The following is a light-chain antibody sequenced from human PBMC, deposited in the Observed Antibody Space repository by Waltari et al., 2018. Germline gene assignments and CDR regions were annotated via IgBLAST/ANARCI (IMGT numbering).Light chain of an antibody. CDR1: SSDIGSYDL. CDR3: SSYTYGGPWV. J-gene: IGLJ2*01. Sequence: SALTQPASVSASPGQSITISCTGRSSDIGSYDLVAWYQQHPGKAPHLLIYEVVKRPSGVAYRFSGSKSGNAASLTVSGLQPEDEGHYFCSSYTYGGPWVFGGGTLLTV. CDR2: EVV. V-gene: IGLV2-23*02.